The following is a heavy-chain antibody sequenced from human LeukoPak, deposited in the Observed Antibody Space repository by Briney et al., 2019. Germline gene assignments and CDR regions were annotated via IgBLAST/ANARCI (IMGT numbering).Heavy chain of an antibody. V-gene: IGHV3-21*01. J-gene: IGHJ4*02. CDR2: ISSSSSYI. CDR3: ARGRGYSYGNFDY. D-gene: IGHD5-18*01. CDR1: GFTFSSYS. Sequence: GGSLRLSCAASGFTFSSYSMNWVRQAPGKRLEWVSSISSSSSYIYYADSVKGRFTISRDNAKNSLYLQMNSLRAEDTAVYYCARGRGYSYGNFDYWGQGTLVTVSS.